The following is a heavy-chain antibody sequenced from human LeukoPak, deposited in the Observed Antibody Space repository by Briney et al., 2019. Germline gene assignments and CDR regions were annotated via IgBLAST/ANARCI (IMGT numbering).Heavy chain of an antibody. J-gene: IGHJ4*02. D-gene: IGHD3-22*01. V-gene: IGHV1-2*02. CDR3: ARGGRITMIVEVIGSDY. CDR1: GYTFTGYY. Sequence: GASVKVSRKASGYTFTGYYMRWVRQAPGQGLEWMGWINPNSGGTNYAQKFQGRVTMTRNTSISTAYMELSRLRSDDTAVYYCARGGRITMIVEVIGSDYWGQGTLVTVSS. CDR2: INPNSGGT.